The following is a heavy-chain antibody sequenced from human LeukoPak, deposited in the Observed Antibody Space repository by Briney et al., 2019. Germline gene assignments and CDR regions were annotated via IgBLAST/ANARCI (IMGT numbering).Heavy chain of an antibody. CDR3: AREGSGYSYGFLGY. Sequence: GGSLRLSCAASGFTFSSYWMSWVRQAPGKGLEWVANIKQDGSEKYYVDSVKGRFTISRDNAKNSLHLQMNSLRAEDTAVYYCAREGSGYSYGFLGYWGQGTLVTVSS. CDR1: GFTFSSYW. D-gene: IGHD5-18*01. J-gene: IGHJ4*02. CDR2: IKQDGSEK. V-gene: IGHV3-7*01.